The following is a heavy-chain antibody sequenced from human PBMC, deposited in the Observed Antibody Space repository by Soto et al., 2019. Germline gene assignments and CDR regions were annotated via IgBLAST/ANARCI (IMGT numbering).Heavy chain of an antibody. V-gene: IGHV4-39*01. CDR1: GGSISSSSYY. D-gene: IGHD3-10*01. Sequence: SETLSLTCTVSGGSISSSSYYWGWIRQPPGKGLEWIGSIYYSGSTYYNPSLKSRVTISVDTSENQFSLKLSSVTAADTAVYYCARTAYYYGSGSPPFDYWGQGTLVTVSS. J-gene: IGHJ4*02. CDR3: ARTAYYYGSGSPPFDY. CDR2: IYYSGST.